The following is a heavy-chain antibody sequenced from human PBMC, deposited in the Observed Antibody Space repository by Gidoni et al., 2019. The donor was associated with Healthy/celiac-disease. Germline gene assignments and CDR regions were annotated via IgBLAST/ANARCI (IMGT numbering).Heavy chain of an antibody. D-gene: IGHD1-26*01. CDR3: AKAPFSSGNYFLDY. V-gene: IGHV3-9*01. J-gene: IGHJ4*02. Sequence: EVQLVESGGGLVQPGRSLRLSCSAAGFTFDDYAMHWVRQGPGKGLEWVSGISWNSGSIGYADSVKGRFTISRDNAKNSLYLQMNSLRAEDTALYYCAKAPFSSGNYFLDYWGQGTLVTVSS. CDR2: ISWNSGSI. CDR1: GFTFDDYA.